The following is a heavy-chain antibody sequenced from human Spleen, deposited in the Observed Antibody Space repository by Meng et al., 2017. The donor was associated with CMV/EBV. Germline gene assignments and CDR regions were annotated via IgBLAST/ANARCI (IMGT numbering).Heavy chain of an antibody. CDR3: ARDQYNDIWTGFYYYGMDV. Sequence: GGSLRLSCAASGFTFSDYYMSWIRQAPGKGLEWVSYISGSGSITYYADSVKGRFTISRDNAKNSPYLQMNSLRAEDTAVYYCARDQYNDIWTGFYYYGMDVWGHGTTVTVSS. V-gene: IGHV3-11*04. CDR2: ISGSGSIT. CDR1: GFTFSDYY. D-gene: IGHD3-9*01. J-gene: IGHJ6*02.